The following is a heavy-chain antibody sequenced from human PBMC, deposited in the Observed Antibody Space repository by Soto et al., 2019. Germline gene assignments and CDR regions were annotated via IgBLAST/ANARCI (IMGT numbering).Heavy chain of an antibody. J-gene: IGHJ3*02. Sequence: QVQLVQSGAEVKKPGSSVKVSCKASGGTFSSYAISWVRQAPGQGLEWMGGIIPIFGTANYAQKFQGRVTITADESTSTAYMALSSLRSEDTAVYYCARDSYYGSGRTGLNPFDIWGQGTMVTVSS. CDR3: ARDSYYGSGRTGLNPFDI. CDR1: GGTFSSYA. V-gene: IGHV1-69*12. CDR2: IIPIFGTA. D-gene: IGHD3-10*01.